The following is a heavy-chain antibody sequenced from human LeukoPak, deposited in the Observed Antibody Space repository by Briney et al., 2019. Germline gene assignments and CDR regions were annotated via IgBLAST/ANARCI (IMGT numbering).Heavy chain of an antibody. J-gene: IGHJ4*02. CDR2: ISWNRGSI. V-gene: IGHV3-9*01. CDR1: GFTFDDYA. Sequence: GRSLRLSCAASGFTFDDYAMHWVRQAPGKGLEWVSGISWNRGSIGYADSVKGRFTISRDNAKNSLYLQMNSLRAEDTALYYCAKDKRSATLYYFDYWGQGTLVTVSS. CDR3: AKDKRSATLYYFDY. D-gene: IGHD6-25*01.